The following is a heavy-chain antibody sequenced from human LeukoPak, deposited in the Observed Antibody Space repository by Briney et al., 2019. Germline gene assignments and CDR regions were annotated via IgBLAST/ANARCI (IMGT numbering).Heavy chain of an antibody. V-gene: IGHV1-18*04. Sequence: GASVKVSCKASGYTFTGYYMHWVRQAPGQGLEWMGWISAYNGNTNYAQKLQGRVTMTTDTSTSTAYMELRSLRSDDTAVYYCARDQGDYSSQFYYYYGMDVWGQGTTVTVSS. CDR3: ARDQGDYSSQFYYYYGMDV. CDR2: ISAYNGNT. CDR1: GYTFTGYY. D-gene: IGHD4-11*01. J-gene: IGHJ6*02.